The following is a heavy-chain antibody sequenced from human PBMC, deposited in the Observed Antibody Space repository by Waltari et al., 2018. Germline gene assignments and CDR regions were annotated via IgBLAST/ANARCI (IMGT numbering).Heavy chain of an antibody. J-gene: IGHJ4*02. V-gene: IGHV3-7*01. CDR2: XKQDGXQT. CDR1: GFIFSDYW. CDR3: AGLPRSRPSDX. Sequence: QXVESGXGLXQPGGSLRLSCAXSGFIFSDYWMNWVRQAPGKGLGWLANXKQDGXQTHYVDSVKXRFTISRDNAQNSVYLQXNSLTGEDXAVYYXAGLPRSRPSDXWGQGTLVTVSS.